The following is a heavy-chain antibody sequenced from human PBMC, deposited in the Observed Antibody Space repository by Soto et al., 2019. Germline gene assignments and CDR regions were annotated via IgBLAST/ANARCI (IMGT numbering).Heavy chain of an antibody. Sequence: SETLSLTCTVSGVSFSSGTYYWGWIRQSPGKGLEWIGNGFHTGTTHYNPSLKSRVTISVDTSKNEFSLRLSSVTAADTAVYYCARLDYGNGMGVWGQGTTVTVSS. D-gene: IGHD3-10*01. V-gene: IGHV4-39*01. CDR2: GFHTGTT. CDR3: ARLDYGNGMGV. J-gene: IGHJ6*02. CDR1: GVSFSSGTYY.